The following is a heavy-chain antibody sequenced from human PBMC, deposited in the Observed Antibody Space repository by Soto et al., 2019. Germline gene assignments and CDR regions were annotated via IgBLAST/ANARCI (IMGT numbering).Heavy chain of an antibody. CDR1: GYTFTNFA. Sequence: QVSLVQSGGELRRPGASVNVSCRTSGYTFTNFALSWVRQAPGQGLEWIGFVSANNGFTHFAQKFQVRVSVKTDTTTSTLYLDLRSLRSDATAVYYCATGGAARHLDSGGQGTAGTVSS. D-gene: IGHD6-6*01. CDR3: ATGGAARHLDS. J-gene: IGHJ5*01. CDR2: VSANNGFT. V-gene: IGHV1-18*01.